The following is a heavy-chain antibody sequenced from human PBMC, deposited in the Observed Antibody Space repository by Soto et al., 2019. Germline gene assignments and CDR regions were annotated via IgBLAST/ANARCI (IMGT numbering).Heavy chain of an antibody. CDR2: IYYSGGT. D-gene: IGHD3-9*01. J-gene: IGHJ1*01. Sequence: QVQLQESGPGLVKPSQTLSLTCTVSSGSIRSTGYHWSWIRQHPGKGLEWIGYIYYSGGTNYNPSLESRVTISADTSKNQFSLKLTSVTAADTAVXYCXXXLXGYYGPEYFQFWGQGTLVTVSS. V-gene: IGHV4-31*03. CDR1: SGSIRSTGYH. CDR3: XXXLXGYYGPEYFQF.